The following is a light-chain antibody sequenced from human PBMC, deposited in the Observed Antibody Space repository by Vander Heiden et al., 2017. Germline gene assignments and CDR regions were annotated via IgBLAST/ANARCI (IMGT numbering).Light chain of an antibody. J-gene: IGKJ4*01. CDR1: QSISRY. CDR3: QQSDSAPIN. V-gene: IGKV1-39*01. CDR2: GAS. Sequence: DIQMTQSPSSLSASVGDRVTITCRASQSISRYLNWYQQKAGKAPKLLVYGASSLKSGVPSRFSGSGSGTDFTLTIGSLQPEDFATYYCQQSDSAPINFGGGTKVEIK.